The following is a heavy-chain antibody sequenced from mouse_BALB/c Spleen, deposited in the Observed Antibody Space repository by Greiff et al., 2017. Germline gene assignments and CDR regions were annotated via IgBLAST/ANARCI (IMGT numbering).Heavy chain of an antibody. CDR2: ISSGGST. CDR3: ARDYGSSPLGFDC. V-gene: IGHV5-6-5*01. J-gene: IGHJ2*01. D-gene: IGHD1-1*01. CDR1: GFTFSSYA. Sequence: EVHLVESGGGLVKPGGSLKLSCAASGFTFSSYAMSWVRQTPEKRLEWVASISSGGSTYYPDSVKGRFTISRDNARNILYLQMSSLRSEDTAMYYCARDYGSSPLGFDCWGQGTTLTVSS.